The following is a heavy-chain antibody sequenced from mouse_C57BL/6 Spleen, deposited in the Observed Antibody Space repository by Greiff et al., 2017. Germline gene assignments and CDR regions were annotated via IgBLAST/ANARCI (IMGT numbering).Heavy chain of an antibody. CDR2: ISSGGSYT. CDR1: GFTFSSYG. Sequence: EVQGVESGGDLVKPGGSLKLSCAASGFTFSSYGMSWVRQTPDKRLECVATISSGGSYTYYPDSVKGRFTISRYNAKNTLYLQMSSLKSEDTAMYYCAPRGAYWGQGTLVTVSA. V-gene: IGHV5-6*01. J-gene: IGHJ3*01. CDR3: APRGAY.